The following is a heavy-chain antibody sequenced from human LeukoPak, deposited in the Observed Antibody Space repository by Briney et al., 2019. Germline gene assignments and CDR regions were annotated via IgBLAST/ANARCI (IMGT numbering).Heavy chain of an antibody. CDR3: ARNLRGAVTGTGY. Sequence: SETLSLTCTVSGGSISSSSYYWGWIRQPPGKGLEWIGSIYYSGNTYYNPSLKSRVTISVDTSKNQFSLKLSSVTAADTAIYYCARNLRGAVTGTGYWGQGTLVTVSS. V-gene: IGHV4-39*01. D-gene: IGHD6-19*01. CDR1: GGSISSSSYY. CDR2: IYYSGNT. J-gene: IGHJ4*02.